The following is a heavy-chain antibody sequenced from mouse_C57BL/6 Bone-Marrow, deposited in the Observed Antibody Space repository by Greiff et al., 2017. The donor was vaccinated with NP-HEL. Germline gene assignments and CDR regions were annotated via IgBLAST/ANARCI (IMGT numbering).Heavy chain of an antibody. D-gene: IGHD2-1*01. CDR3: ARGIYYGNYYWYFDV. CDR2: SRNKANDYTT. J-gene: IGHJ1*03. Sequence: DVHLVESGGGLVQSGRSLRLSCATSGFTFSDFYMEWVRQAPGKGLEWIAASRNKANDYTTEYSASVKGRFIVSRDTSQSILYLQMNALRAEDTAIYYCARGIYYGNYYWYFDVWGTGTTVTVSS. CDR1: GFTFSDFY. V-gene: IGHV7-1*01.